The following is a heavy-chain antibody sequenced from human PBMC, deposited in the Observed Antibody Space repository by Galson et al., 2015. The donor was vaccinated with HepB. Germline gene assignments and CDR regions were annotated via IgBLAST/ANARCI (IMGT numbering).Heavy chain of an antibody. CDR1: GFTFSSYA. CDR2: ISYDGSNK. V-gene: IGHV3-30*04. CDR3: ARVRGSNHRGAPLDY. Sequence: SLRLSCAASGFTFSSYAMHWVRQAPGKGLEWVAVISYDGSNKYYADSVKGRFTISRDNSKNTLYLQMNSLRAEDTAVYYCARVRGSNHRGAPLDYWGQGTLVTVSS. J-gene: IGHJ4*02. D-gene: IGHD6-13*01.